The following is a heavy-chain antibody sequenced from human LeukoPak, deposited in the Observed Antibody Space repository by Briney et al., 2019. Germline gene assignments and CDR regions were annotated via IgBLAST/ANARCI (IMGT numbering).Heavy chain of an antibody. J-gene: IGHJ4*02. Sequence: GGSLRLSCAASGFTVSSNYMSWVRQAPGKGLEWLSTISSSSTYIFYADSVKGRFTISRDNAKNSLYLQMNSLRADDTAVYYCAREGGWGQGTLVTVSS. CDR1: GFTVSSNY. CDR3: AREGG. CDR2: ISSSSTYI. D-gene: IGHD3-16*01. V-gene: IGHV3-21*01.